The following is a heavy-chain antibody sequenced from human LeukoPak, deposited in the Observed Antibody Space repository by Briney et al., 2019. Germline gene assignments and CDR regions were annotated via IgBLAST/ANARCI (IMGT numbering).Heavy chain of an antibody. D-gene: IGHD3-22*01. CDR1: GGSISSGDYY. J-gene: IGHJ4*02. V-gene: IGHV4-30-4*01. Sequence: SETLSLTCTVSGGSISSGDYYWSWIRQPPGKGLEWIGYIYYSGSTYYNPSRKSRVTISVDTSKNQFSLKLSSVTAADTAVYYCARTNYYDSSGYYYWGQGTLVTVSS. CDR2: IYYSGST. CDR3: ARTNYYDSSGYYY.